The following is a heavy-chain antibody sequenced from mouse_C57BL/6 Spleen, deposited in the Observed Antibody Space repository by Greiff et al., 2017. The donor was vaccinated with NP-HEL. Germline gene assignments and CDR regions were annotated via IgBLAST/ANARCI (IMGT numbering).Heavy chain of an antibody. J-gene: IGHJ2*01. CDR3: ARRSRVTATAPFDY. CDR1: GYAFTNYL. CDR2: INPGSGGT. D-gene: IGHD2-2*01. Sequence: QVQLQQSGAELVRPGTSVKVSCKASGYAFTNYLIEWVKQRPGQGLEWIGVINPGSGGTNYNEKFKGKATLTAEKSSSTAYMQLSSLTSEDSAVYFCARRSRVTATAPFDYWGQGTTLTVSS. V-gene: IGHV1-54*01.